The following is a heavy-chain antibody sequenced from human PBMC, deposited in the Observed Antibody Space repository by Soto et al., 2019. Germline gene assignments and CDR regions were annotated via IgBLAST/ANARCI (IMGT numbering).Heavy chain of an antibody. D-gene: IGHD4-4*01. Sequence: GGSLRLSCAASGFTFSSYSMNWVRQAPGKGLEWVSSISSSSSYIYYADSVKGRFTISRDNAKNSLYLQMNSLRAEDTAVYYCARNWDNSNYGKYFDYWGQGTLVTVSS. CDR2: ISSSSSYI. CDR1: GFTFSSYS. V-gene: IGHV3-21*01. CDR3: ARNWDNSNYGKYFDY. J-gene: IGHJ4*02.